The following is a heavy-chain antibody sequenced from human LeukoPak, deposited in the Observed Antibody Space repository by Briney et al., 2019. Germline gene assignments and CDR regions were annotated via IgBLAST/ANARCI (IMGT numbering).Heavy chain of an antibody. V-gene: IGHV5-51*01. CDR3: ARPDLDILTGSPDAFDI. CDR2: IYPGDSDT. J-gene: IGHJ3*02. D-gene: IGHD3-9*01. Sequence: KDGESLKISCKGSGYSFTSYWIGWVRQMPGKGLEWMGIIYPGDSDTRYSPSFQGQVTISADKSISTAYLQWSSLKASDTAMYYCARPDLDILTGSPDAFDIWGQGTMVTVSS. CDR1: GYSFTSYW.